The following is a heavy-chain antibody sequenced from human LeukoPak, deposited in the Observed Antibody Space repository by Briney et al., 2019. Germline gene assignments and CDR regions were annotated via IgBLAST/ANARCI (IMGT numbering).Heavy chain of an antibody. J-gene: IGHJ3*02. CDR2: ISCSGSTI. CDR1: GFTFSSYE. D-gene: IGHD2-21*01. CDR3: ARPSFSYGQVVAISFDI. Sequence: GGSLRLSCAASGFTFSSYEMNWVRQAPGKGLEWVSYISCSGSTIYYADSVKGRFTISRDNAKNSLYLQMNSLRAEDTAVYYCARPSFSYGQVVAISFDIWGQGTMVTVSS. V-gene: IGHV3-48*03.